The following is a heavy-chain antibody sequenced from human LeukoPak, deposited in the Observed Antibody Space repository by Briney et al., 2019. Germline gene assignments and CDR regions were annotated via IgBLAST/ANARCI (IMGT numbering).Heavy chain of an antibody. CDR1: GFIVSSNY. CDR2: IYSGGST. D-gene: IGHD6-6*01. Sequence: GGSLRLSCAASGFIVSSNYMSWVRQAPGKGLEWVSVIYSGGSTYYADSVKGRFTISRDNSKNTLYLQMNSLRAEDTAVYYCARDPAARGYFDYWGQGTLVTVSS. J-gene: IGHJ4*02. CDR3: ARDPAARGYFDY. V-gene: IGHV3-66*01.